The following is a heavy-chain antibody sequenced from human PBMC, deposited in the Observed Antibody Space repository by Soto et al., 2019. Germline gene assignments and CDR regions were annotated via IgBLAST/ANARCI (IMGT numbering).Heavy chain of an antibody. CDR1: GGSITDYS. CDR2: IFSSGST. J-gene: IGHJ5*02. D-gene: IGHD2-21*01. Sequence: PSETLSLTCTVSGGSITDYSWVWIRQPAGKGLEWIGRIFSSGSTNYNPSLKGRITMSLDTSKNQFSLKLNSATATDTAVYFCERAKGVVVNADNWFDTWGQGILVTVSS. CDR3: ERAKGVVVNADNWFDT. V-gene: IGHV4-4*07.